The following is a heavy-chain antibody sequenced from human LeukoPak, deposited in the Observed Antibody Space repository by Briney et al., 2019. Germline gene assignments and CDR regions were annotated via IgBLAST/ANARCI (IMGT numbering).Heavy chain of an antibody. CDR3: ARDTYDFWSGYYRNYGMDV. CDR1: GFDFGTYA. Sequence: GGSLRLSCVASGFDFGTYAMSWVRQAPGKGPEWVSTASNGGSSTYYADSVRGRFTVSRDDAKNSLYLQMNSLRAEDAAVYYCARDTYDFWSGYYRNYGMDVWGQGTTVTVSS. J-gene: IGHJ6*02. V-gene: IGHV3-23*01. CDR2: ASNGGSST. D-gene: IGHD3-3*01.